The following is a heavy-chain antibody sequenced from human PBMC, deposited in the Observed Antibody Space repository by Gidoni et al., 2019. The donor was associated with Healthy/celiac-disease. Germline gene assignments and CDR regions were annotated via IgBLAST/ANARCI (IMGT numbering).Heavy chain of an antibody. Sequence: QLQLQESGSGLVTPSQTLSLTCAVSGCSSSSGGYAWSWIRQPPGKGLEWIGYIYQSGTTYQNPSLKSRVTISVDRSKNQFSLKLSSVTAADTAVYYCARGHAFDIWGQGTMVTVSS. CDR1: GCSSSSGGYA. CDR3: ARGHAFDI. CDR2: IYQSGTT. V-gene: IGHV4-30-2*01. J-gene: IGHJ3*02.